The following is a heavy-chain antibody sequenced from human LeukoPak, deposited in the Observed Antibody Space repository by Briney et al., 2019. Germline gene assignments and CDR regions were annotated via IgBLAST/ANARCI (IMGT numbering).Heavy chain of an antibody. CDR3: ARDNSVEDTAWWFDP. CDR1: GGTFSSYG. J-gene: IGHJ5*02. D-gene: IGHD4-23*01. V-gene: IGHV1-69*13. CDR2: SIPIFGTS. Sequence: ASVKVSCKASGGTFSSYGISWVRQAPGQGLEWMGGSIPIFGTSNYAQKFQGRVTITADESTSTAYMEMSSLRSEDTAVYYCARDNSVEDTAWWFDPWGQGTLVTVSS.